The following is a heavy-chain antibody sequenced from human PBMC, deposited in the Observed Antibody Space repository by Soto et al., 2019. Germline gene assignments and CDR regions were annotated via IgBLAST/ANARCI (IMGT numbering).Heavy chain of an antibody. J-gene: IGHJ5*02. Sequence: GASVKVSCKASGYTFTSYAMHWVRQAPGQRLEWVGWINAGNGNTKYSQKFQGRVTITRDTSASTAYMELSSLRSEDTAVYYCAKEDYYGALEGWFDPWGQGTLVTVSS. CDR3: AKEDYYGALEGWFDP. V-gene: IGHV1-3*01. CDR2: INAGNGNT. CDR1: GYTFTSYA. D-gene: IGHD3-10*01.